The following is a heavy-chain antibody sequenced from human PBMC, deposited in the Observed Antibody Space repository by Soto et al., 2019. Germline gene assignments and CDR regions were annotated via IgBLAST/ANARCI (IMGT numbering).Heavy chain of an antibody. J-gene: IGHJ6*02. CDR2: INPNSGDT. V-gene: IGHV1-2*02. Sequence: ASVKVSCKASGYTFTGYYMHWVRQAPGQGLEWMGWINPNSGDTSYAQKFQGRVTMTRNTSISTAYMELSSLRSEDTAVYYCARWRSGYCSSTSCYPRSYYYYGMDVWGQGTTVTVSS. CDR3: ARWRSGYCSSTSCYPRSYYYYGMDV. CDR1: GYTFTGYY. D-gene: IGHD2-2*03.